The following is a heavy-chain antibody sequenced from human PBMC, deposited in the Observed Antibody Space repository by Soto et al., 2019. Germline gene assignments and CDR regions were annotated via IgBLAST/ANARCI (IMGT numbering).Heavy chain of an antibody. CDR3: ARDIVVVVAATAMDV. CDR1: GGSISSSNW. CDR2: IYHSGST. V-gene: IGHV4-4*02. D-gene: IGHD2-15*01. J-gene: IGHJ6*02. Sequence: QVHLQESGPGLVKPSGTLSLTCAVSGGSISSSNWWSWVRQPPGKELEWIGEIYHSGSTKYNPSRKTRVTISVDKSKHQLSLKLSSVTDADTDEYYCARDIVVVVAATAMDVWGQGTTVTVTS.